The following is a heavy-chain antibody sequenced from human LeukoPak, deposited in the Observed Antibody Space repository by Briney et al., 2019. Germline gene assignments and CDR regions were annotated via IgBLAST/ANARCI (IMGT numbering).Heavy chain of an antibody. CDR3: ARGAAGIWDYYGMDV. Sequence: GESLKISCKGSGYSFTSYWIGWVRQMPGKGLEWMGIIYPGDSDTRYSPSFQGQVTISADKSISTAYLQWSSLKASDTAMYYCARGAAGIWDYYGMDVWGKGTTVTVSS. D-gene: IGHD6-13*01. CDR1: GYSFTSYW. V-gene: IGHV5-51*01. J-gene: IGHJ6*04. CDR2: IYPGDSDT.